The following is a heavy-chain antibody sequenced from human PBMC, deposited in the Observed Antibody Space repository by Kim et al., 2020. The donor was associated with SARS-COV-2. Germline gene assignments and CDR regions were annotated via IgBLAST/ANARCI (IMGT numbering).Heavy chain of an antibody. CDR3: TRVIWGTYRYTDY. CDR2: INTDTGNS. Sequence: ASVKVSCKASGYTFTMNAISWVRQAPGQGLEWMGWINTDTGNSTYAQAFTRRFVFSVDTSVTTAYLQISSLEPEDTALYYCTRVIWGTYRYTDYWGQGTLVTVSS. CDR1: GYTFTMNA. J-gene: IGHJ4*02. D-gene: IGHD3-16*02. V-gene: IGHV7-4-1*02.